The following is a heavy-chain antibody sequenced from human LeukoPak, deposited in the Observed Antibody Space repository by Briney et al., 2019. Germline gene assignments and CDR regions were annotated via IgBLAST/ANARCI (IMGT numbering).Heavy chain of an antibody. CDR2: INPNSGGT. D-gene: IGHD6-13*01. CDR3: ASSLISLAARYYFDY. J-gene: IGHJ4*02. Sequence: ASVKVSCKASGYTFTGYYMHWVRQAPGQGLEWMGWINPNSGGTNYAQKFQGRVTMTRDTSISTAYMELSRLRSDDTAVYYCASSLISLAARYYFDYWGQGTLVTVSS. V-gene: IGHV1-2*02. CDR1: GYTFTGYY.